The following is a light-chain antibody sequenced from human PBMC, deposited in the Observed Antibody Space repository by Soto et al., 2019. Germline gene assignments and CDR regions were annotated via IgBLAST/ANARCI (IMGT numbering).Light chain of an antibody. V-gene: IGKV1-33*01. Sequence: DIQMTQSPSSLSASVGDRVTITCQACQDISTYLNWYQQKPGKAPDLLIYGASNLKTGVPSRFSGSGSGTDCTFTISGLQPEDVATYYCQQHLHLLTFGGGTKVDI. J-gene: IGKJ4*01. CDR3: QQHLHLLT. CDR2: GAS. CDR1: QDISTY.